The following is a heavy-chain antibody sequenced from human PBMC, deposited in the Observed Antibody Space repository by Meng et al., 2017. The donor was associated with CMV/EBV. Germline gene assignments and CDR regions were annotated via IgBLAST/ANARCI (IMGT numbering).Heavy chain of an antibody. CDR2: IRYDGSNK. D-gene: IGHD6-6*01. V-gene: IGHV3-30*02. J-gene: IGHJ6*02. CDR1: GFTFSSYG. CDR3: AGSSSSYYYYGMDV. Sequence: GGSLRLSCAASGFTFSSYGMHWVRQAPGKGLEWVAFIRYDGSNKYYADSVKGRFTISRDNSKNTLYLQMNSLRAEDTAVYYCAGSSSSYYYYGMDVWGQGTTVTVSS.